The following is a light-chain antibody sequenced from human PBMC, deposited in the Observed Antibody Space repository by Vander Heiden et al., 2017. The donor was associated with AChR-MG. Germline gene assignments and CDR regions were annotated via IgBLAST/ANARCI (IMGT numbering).Light chain of an antibody. CDR2: DAS. CDR1: QSVSSNS. CDR3: QQYGRPPYT. V-gene: IGKV3-20*01. J-gene: IGKJ2*01. Sequence: EIVLTQSPGTLSLSPGERATLSCRASQSVSSNSLAWYQQKAGQAPRLLIFDASSRPTAIQDRFSGSGSGTDFTLTISRLEPEDFAVYYCQQYGRPPYTFGQGTKLEIK.